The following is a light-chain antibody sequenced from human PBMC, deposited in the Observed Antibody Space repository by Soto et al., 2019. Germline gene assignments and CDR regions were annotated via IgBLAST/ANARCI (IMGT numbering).Light chain of an antibody. J-gene: IGKJ5*01. V-gene: IGKV1-12*01. CDR3: QQLGSYPIT. CDR1: QAVSTW. CDR2: AAS. Sequence: DIQMTQSPSSVSASVGDTVTITCRASQAVSTWLAWYQQKPGGAPKLLIYAASTLQSGVPSRFSGSGSGTDFTLTIRSLQPEDFATYYCQQLGSYPITFGQGTRLEIK.